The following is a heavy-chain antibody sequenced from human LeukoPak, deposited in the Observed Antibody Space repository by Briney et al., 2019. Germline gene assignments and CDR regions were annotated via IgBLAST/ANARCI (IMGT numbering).Heavy chain of an antibody. CDR1: GYTFTSYD. CDR2: VNPNSGHT. Sequence: ASVKVSCKASGYTFTSYDINWARQATGQGLEWMGWVNPNSGHTGYAQKFQGRVTMTRNTSISTAYMDLSSLRSEDTAVYYCARGAPGSYCSGGSCPYFDYWGQGTLVSVSS. D-gene: IGHD2-15*01. V-gene: IGHV1-8*01. CDR3: ARGAPGSYCSGGSCPYFDY. J-gene: IGHJ4*02.